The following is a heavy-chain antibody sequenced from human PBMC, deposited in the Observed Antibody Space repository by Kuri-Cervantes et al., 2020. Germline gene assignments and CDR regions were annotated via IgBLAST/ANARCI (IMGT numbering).Heavy chain of an antibody. CDR2: MNPNSGNT. V-gene: IGHV1-8*02. Sequence: ASVKVSCKASGYTFTSYGISWVRQATGQGLEWMGWMNPNSGNTGYAQKFQGRVTMTRNTSISTAYMELSSLRSEDTAVYYCARLQYCSSTSCYAGFDYWGQGTLVTVSS. J-gene: IGHJ4*02. CDR1: GYTFTSYG. D-gene: IGHD2-2*01. CDR3: ARLQYCSSTSCYAGFDY.